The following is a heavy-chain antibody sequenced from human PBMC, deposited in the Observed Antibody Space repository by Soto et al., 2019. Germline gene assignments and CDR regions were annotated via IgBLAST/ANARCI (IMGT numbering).Heavy chain of an antibody. V-gene: IGHV3-23*01. CDR1: GFTFSSYA. CDR3: AKDLKYYFDP. Sequence: PGESLKISCAASGFTFSSYAMSWVRQAPGKGLEWVSAISGSGGSTYYADSVKGRFTISRDNSKNTLYLQMNSLRAEDTAVYYCAKDLKYYFDPWGQGTLVTVSS. J-gene: IGHJ4*02. CDR2: ISGSGGST.